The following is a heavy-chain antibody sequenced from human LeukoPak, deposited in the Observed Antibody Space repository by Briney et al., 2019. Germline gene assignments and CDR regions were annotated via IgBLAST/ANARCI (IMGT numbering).Heavy chain of an antibody. CDR1: GFTLNNAW. CDR2: IKRETDGGTI. Sequence: TGGSLRLSCAASGFTLNNAWMSWVRQAPGKGLEWLGRIKRETDGGTIDYAAPVKGRFTISRDDSRNTLYLQMGSLKIEDTAVYYCTTDRYYDNSELQFQHWGQGTLVTVSS. D-gene: IGHD3-22*01. J-gene: IGHJ1*01. V-gene: IGHV3-15*01. CDR3: TTDRYYDNSELQFQH.